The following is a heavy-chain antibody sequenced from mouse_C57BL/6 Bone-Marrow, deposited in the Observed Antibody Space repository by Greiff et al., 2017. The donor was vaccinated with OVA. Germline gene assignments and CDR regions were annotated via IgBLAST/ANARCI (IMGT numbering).Heavy chain of an antibody. CDR3: ARDGDYDEGWAMDY. V-gene: IGHV5-4*01. J-gene: IGHJ4*01. CDR2: ISDGGSYT. D-gene: IGHD2-4*01. Sequence: EVKVVESGGGLVKPGGSLKLSCAASGFTFSSYAMSWVRQTPEKRLEWVATISDGGSYTYYPDNVKGRFTISRDNPKNNLYLQMSHLKSEDTAMYYCARDGDYDEGWAMDYWGQGTSVTVSS. CDR1: GFTFSSYA.